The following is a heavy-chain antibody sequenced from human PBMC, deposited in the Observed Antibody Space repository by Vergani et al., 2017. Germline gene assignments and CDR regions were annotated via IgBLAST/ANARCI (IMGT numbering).Heavy chain of an antibody. CDR2: INPSGGHT. D-gene: IGHD3-9*01. Sequence: QVQVVQSGAEVKKSGASVKVSCKTSRYTLSNYYMHWVRQAPGQGLEWMGIINPSGGHTNYAQKFQGRVTMTRDTSTRTVYMELSSLRSEDTAIYYCARGDYGILTGYRYWGQGTLVTVSA. CDR1: RYTLSNYY. CDR3: ARGDYGILTGYRY. J-gene: IGHJ4*02. V-gene: IGHV1-46*03.